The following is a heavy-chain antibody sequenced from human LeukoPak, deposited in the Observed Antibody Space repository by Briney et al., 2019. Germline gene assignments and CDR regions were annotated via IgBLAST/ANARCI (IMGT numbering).Heavy chain of an antibody. CDR2: ISSSSSTI. J-gene: IGHJ4*02. V-gene: IGHV3-48*01. CDR3: ARDQGPFDY. CDR1: GFTFSSYS. Sequence: GGSLRLSCAASGFTFSSYSMNWVRQAPGKGLEWASCISSSSSTIYYADSVKGRFTISRDNAKNSLYLQMNSLRAEDTAVYYCARDQGPFDYWGQGTLVTVSS.